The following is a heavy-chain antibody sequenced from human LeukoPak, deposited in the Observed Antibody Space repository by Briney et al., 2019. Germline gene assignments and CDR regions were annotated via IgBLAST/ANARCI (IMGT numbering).Heavy chain of an antibody. V-gene: IGHV1-2*06. Sequence: GASVKVSCKASGYASTGYYMHWVRQAPGQGLEWMGRINPNSGGTNYAQKFQDRVTMTRDTSISTAYMELSRLRYDDTAVYYCARCEEQWLVPYYWGQGTLVTVSS. CDR1: GYASTGYY. D-gene: IGHD6-19*01. CDR3: ARCEEQWLVPYY. J-gene: IGHJ4*02. CDR2: INPNSGGT.